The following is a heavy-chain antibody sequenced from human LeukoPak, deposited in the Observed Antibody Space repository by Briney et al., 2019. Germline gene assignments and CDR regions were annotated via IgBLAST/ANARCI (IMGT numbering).Heavy chain of an antibody. CDR2: ISYEGGTQ. J-gene: IGHJ5*02. V-gene: IGHV3-30*18. CDR3: AKEGTPQVSTWYDL. CDR1: GVTLSPYG. Sequence: GMSLRLSCAASGVTLSPYGMRWVRQAPGKGLEWVAVISYEGGTQHYADSVKGRFIISRDNPRNTLYLQMNILRTEDTAVYYCAKEGTPQVSTWYDLWGQGTQVIVSS. D-gene: IGHD3-10*01.